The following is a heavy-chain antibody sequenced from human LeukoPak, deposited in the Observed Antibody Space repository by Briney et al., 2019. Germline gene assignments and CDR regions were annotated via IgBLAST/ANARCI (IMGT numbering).Heavy chain of an antibody. D-gene: IGHD6-19*01. CDR3: ARDSGPYSSGWRPIDY. CDR1: GDSISSTTYY. J-gene: IGHJ4*02. Sequence: PSETLSLTCTVSGDSISSTTYYWGWIRLPPGKGLEWIGSIYYSGSTYYNPSLKSRVTISVDTSKNQFSLKLSSVTAADTAVYYCARDSGPYSSGWRPIDYWGQGTLVTVSS. CDR2: IYYSGST. V-gene: IGHV4-39*07.